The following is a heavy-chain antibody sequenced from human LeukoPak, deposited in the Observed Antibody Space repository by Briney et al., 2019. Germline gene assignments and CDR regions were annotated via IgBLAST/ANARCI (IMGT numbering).Heavy chain of an antibody. CDR3: AKDLDGFGELSLDV. Sequence: GGCLRLSCAASGFTFSSYAMSSGRQAPGKGLEWVSVISGSGGSTYYADSVKGRFTIPRDNSSNTLYLQMNSLRAEDTAVYSCAKDLDGFGELSLDVWGKGTTVTVSS. CDR2: ISGSGGST. V-gene: IGHV3-23*01. D-gene: IGHD3-10*01. J-gene: IGHJ6*04. CDR1: GFTFSSYA.